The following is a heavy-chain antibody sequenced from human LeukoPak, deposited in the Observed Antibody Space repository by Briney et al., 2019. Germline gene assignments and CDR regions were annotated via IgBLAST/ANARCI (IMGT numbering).Heavy chain of an antibody. CDR2: ISYDGSNK. CDR1: GFTFSSYG. D-gene: IGHD4-17*01. V-gene: IGHV3-30*18. CDR3: AKGLTTVTTGDY. Sequence: GGSLRLSCAASGFTFSSYGMHWVRQAPGKGLEWVAVISYDGSNKYYADSVKGRFTISKDNSKNTLYLQMNSLRAEDTAVYYCAKGLTTVTTGDYWGQGTLVTVSS. J-gene: IGHJ4*02.